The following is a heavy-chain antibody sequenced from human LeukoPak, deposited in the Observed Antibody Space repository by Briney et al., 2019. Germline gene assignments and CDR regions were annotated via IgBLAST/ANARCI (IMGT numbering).Heavy chain of an antibody. CDR3: AREGYYYDSSGKLQGYYFDY. V-gene: IGHV3-11*04. CDR2: ISSSGRTI. J-gene: IGHJ4*02. CDR1: GFTFSDYY. Sequence: GGSLRLSCAASGFTFSDYYMSWIRQAPGQGLEGVSYISSSGRTIYYADSVKGRFTTPRGHANNSLYLQMNSLRAEDTAVYYCAREGYYYDSSGKLQGYYFDYWGQGTLVTVSS. D-gene: IGHD3-22*01.